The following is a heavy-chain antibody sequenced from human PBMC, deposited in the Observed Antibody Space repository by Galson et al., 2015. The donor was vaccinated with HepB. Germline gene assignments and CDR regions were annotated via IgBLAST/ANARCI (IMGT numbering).Heavy chain of an antibody. Sequence: SVKVSCKVSGYTLTELSMHWVRQAPGKGLEWMGGFDPEDGETIYAQKFQGRVTMTGDTSTDTAYMELSSLRSEDTAVYYCAAGGPAGGWYYYYFDYWGQGTLVTVSS. J-gene: IGHJ4*02. D-gene: IGHD6-19*01. V-gene: IGHV1-24*01. CDR3: AAGGPAGGWYYYYFDY. CDR1: GYTLTELS. CDR2: FDPEDGET.